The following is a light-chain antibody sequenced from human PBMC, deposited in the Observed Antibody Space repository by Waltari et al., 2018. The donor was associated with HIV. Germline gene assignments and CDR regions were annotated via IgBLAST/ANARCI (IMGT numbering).Light chain of an antibody. J-gene: IGLJ2*01. CDR2: RDN. Sequence: QSVLTQPPSTSGTPGQRVTISCSGGISTIGSNYVYWYQGLPGTAPKLLIYRDNQRPSGVPDRFSASKSGTSASLAISGLRSEDEADYYCAAWDDSLSGFVVFGGGTKLTVL. V-gene: IGLV1-47*01. CDR3: AAWDDSLSGFVV. CDR1: ISTIGSNY.